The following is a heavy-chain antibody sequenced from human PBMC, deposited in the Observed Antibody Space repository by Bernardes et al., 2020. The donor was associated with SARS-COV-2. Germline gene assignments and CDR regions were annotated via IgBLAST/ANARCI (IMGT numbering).Heavy chain of an antibody. V-gene: IGHV3-30*02. CDR1: GFTFSSSW. D-gene: IGHD3-9*01. CDR3: AKEYGSGYDILTGYYPEYYYYYGMDV. J-gene: IGHJ6*02. CDR2: IKCDGSEK. Sequence: GGSLRLSCAACGFTFSSSWMHWVCQAPEKGLEWVDDIKCDGSEKYYADSVKGRFTISRDNSKNTLYLQMNSLRAEDTAVYYCAKEYGSGYDILTGYYPEYYYYYGMDVWGQGTTVTVSS.